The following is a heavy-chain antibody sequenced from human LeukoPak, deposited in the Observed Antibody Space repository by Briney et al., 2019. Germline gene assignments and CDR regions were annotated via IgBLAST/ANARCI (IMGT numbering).Heavy chain of an antibody. CDR1: GYTFTSYG. CDR2: INTNTGNP. D-gene: IGHD2-15*01. CDR3: ARAWACTRGSCQRRPIDY. J-gene: IGHJ4*02. Sequence: EASVKVSCKASGYTFTSYGISWVRQAPGQGLEWMGWINTNTGNPTYAQGFTGRFVFSLDTSVSTAYLQISSLKAEDTAVYYCARAWACTRGSCQRRPIDYWGQGTLVTVSS. V-gene: IGHV7-4-1*02.